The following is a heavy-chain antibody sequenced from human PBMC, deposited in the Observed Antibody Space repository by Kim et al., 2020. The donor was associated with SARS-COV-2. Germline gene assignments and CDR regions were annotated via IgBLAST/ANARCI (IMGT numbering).Heavy chain of an antibody. CDR2: INTNTGNP. J-gene: IGHJ5*02. CDR1: GYTFTSYA. Sequence: ASVKVSCKASGYTFTSYAMNWVRQAPGQGLEWMGWINTNTGNPTYAQGFTGRFVFSLDTSVSTAYLQISSLKAEDTAVYYCASSPSLITMVRGVIFWFDPWGQGTLVTVSS. D-gene: IGHD3-10*01. CDR3: ASSPSLITMVRGVIFWFDP. V-gene: IGHV7-4-1*02.